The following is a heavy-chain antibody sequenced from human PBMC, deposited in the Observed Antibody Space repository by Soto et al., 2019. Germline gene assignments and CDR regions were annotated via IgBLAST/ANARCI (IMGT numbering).Heavy chain of an antibody. D-gene: IGHD3-3*01. CDR3: ASLRGFWSGYYIDY. J-gene: IGHJ4*02. CDR1: GGSISSGGYS. CDR2: IYHSGST. Sequence: SETLSLTCAVSGGSISSGGYSWSWIRQPPGKGLEWIGYIYHSGSTYYNPSLKSRVTISVDRSKNQFSLKLSSVTAADTAVYYCASLRGFWSGYYIDYWGQGTLVTVSS. V-gene: IGHV4-30-2*01.